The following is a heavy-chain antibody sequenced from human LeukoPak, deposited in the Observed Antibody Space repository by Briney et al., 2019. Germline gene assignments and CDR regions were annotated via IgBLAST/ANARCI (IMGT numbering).Heavy chain of an antibody. Sequence: SETLSLTCTVSGGSISRGAHYWYWIRQPPGEGLEWIGYIYYSGSTYYNPSLKSRVTISVDTSKNQFSPKLDSVTAADTAVYYCARHHHHWNWGEWGQGTLVTVSS. V-gene: IGHV4-30-4*08. D-gene: IGHD7-27*01. J-gene: IGHJ4*02. CDR2: IYYSGST. CDR1: GGSISRGAHY. CDR3: ARHHHHWNWGE.